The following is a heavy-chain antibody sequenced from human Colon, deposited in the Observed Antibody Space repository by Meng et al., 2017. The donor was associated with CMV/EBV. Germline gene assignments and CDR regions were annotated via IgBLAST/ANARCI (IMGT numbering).Heavy chain of an antibody. J-gene: IGHJ4*02. CDR3: AKKLNWGIDY. CDR1: GFSFDGFA. Sequence: GGSLRLSCAAFGFSFDGFAMHWVRQAPGKGLEWVSGIYWDSATTGYADSVKGRFTISRDNSKNTLYLQMNSLRAEDTAVYYCAKKLNWGIDYWGQGMLVTVSS. CDR2: IYWDSATT. D-gene: IGHD7-27*01. V-gene: IGHV3-9*01.